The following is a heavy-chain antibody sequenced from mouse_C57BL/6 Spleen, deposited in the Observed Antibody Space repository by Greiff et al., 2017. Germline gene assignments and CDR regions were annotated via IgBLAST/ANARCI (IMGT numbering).Heavy chain of an antibody. Sequence: VHVKQSVAELVRPGASVKLSCTASGFNIKNTYMHWVKQRPEQGLEWIGRIDPANGNTKYAPKFQGKATITADTSSNTAYLQLSSLTSEDTAIYYCASDYYGSSYGWFAYWGQGTLVTVSA. D-gene: IGHD1-1*01. CDR3: ASDYYGSSYGWFAY. V-gene: IGHV14-3*01. CDR1: GFNIKNTY. CDR2: IDPANGNT. J-gene: IGHJ3*01.